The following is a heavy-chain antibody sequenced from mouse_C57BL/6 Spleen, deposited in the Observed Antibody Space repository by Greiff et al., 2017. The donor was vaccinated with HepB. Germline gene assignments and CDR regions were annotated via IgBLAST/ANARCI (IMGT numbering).Heavy chain of an antibody. Sequence: QVQLKQPGAELVKPGASVKMSCKASGYTFTSYWITWVKQRPGQGLEWIGDIYPGSGSTNYNEKFKSKATLTVDTSSSTAYMQLSSLTSEDSAVYYCARRGSNYGYAMDYWGQGTSVTVSS. J-gene: IGHJ4*01. D-gene: IGHD2-5*01. V-gene: IGHV1-55*01. CDR2: IYPGSGST. CDR3: ARRGSNYGYAMDY. CDR1: GYTFTSYW.